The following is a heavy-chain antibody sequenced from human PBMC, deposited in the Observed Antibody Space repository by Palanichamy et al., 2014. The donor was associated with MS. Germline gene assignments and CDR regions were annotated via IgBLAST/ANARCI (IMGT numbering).Heavy chain of an antibody. J-gene: IGHJ6*03. D-gene: IGHD2-2*01. Sequence: QVQLLESGGGVVQPGRSLRLSCAASGFTFNNYGMHWVRQAPGKGLEWVAVISYDGTNQFHADSVKGRFTISRDNSKNILYLQMNSLRPEDTAVYYCAKFGCSTSTCPRPIYYSYYYMDVWGIGTTVTVSS. CDR1: GFTFNNYG. V-gene: IGHV3-30*18. CDR3: AKFGCSTSTCPRPIYYSYYYMDV. CDR2: ISYDGTNQ.